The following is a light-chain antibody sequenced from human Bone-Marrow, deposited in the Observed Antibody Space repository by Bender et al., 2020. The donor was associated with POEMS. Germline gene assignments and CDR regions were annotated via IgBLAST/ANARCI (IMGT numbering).Light chain of an antibody. Sequence: QSVLTQEPSASGTAGQRVIMSCSGSNTNIGSNSVNWYQQVPGTAPKLLIHSYTQRSSGVADRFSGSKSGTSASLAISGLQSEDEADYYCAVWDDSLNRYVFGGGTKVTVL. J-gene: IGLJ1*01. CDR1: NTNIGSNS. CDR2: SYT. V-gene: IGLV1-44*01. CDR3: AVWDDSLNRYV.